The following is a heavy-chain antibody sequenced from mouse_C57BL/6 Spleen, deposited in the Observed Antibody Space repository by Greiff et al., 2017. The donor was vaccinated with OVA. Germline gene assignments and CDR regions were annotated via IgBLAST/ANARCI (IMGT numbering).Heavy chain of an antibody. CDR2: IRNKANGHTT. CDR3: ARYTDAMDY. J-gene: IGHJ4*01. V-gene: IGHV7-3*01. CDR1: GFTFTDYY. Sequence: EVKLVESGGGLVQPGGSLSLSCAASGFTFTDYYMSWVRQPPGKALEWLGFIRNKANGHTTKYSASVKGRFTISRDNSQIILYLQMNALRAEDSATYYCARYTDAMDYWGQGTSVTVSS.